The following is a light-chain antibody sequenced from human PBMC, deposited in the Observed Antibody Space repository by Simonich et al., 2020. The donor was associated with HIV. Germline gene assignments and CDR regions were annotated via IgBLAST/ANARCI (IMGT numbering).Light chain of an antibody. CDR1: QSVSSN. CDR3: QQYNTWPT. Sequence: EIVMTQSPGTLSVSPGERATLSCRARQSVSSNLARYQQKPGQAPRLLIYGASTRATGIPARFSGSGSGTEFTLIINNMQSEDFAVYFCQQYNTWPTFGGGTKVEIK. V-gene: IGKV3-15*01. CDR2: GAS. J-gene: IGKJ4*01.